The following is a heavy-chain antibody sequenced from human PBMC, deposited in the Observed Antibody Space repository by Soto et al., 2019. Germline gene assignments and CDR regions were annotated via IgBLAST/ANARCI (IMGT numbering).Heavy chain of an antibody. CDR3: AGERGGGSNWFDP. CDR1: GGTFSSYA. Sequence: QVQLVQSGAEVKKPGSSVKVSCKASGGTFSSYAISWVRQAPGQGLEWMGGIIPIFGTANYAQKFQGRVTITADESTSTAYMELGSLRSEDTAGDYWAGERGGGSNWFDPWGQGTLVTVSS. CDR2: IIPIFGTA. D-gene: IGHD2-15*01. J-gene: IGHJ5*02. V-gene: IGHV1-69*12.